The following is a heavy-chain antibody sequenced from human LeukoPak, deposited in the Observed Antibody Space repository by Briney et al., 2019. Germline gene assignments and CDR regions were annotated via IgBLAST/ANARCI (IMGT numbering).Heavy chain of an antibody. Sequence: KPSETLSLTCAVSGGSISSSNWWSWVRQPPGKGLEWIGEIYHSGSTNYNPSLKSRVTISVDKSNNQFSLKLSSVTAADTAVYYCARESDGSGSYSMDVWGKGTTVTVSS. CDR2: IYHSGST. CDR1: GGSISSSNW. CDR3: ARESDGSGSYSMDV. D-gene: IGHD3-10*01. V-gene: IGHV4-4*02. J-gene: IGHJ6*04.